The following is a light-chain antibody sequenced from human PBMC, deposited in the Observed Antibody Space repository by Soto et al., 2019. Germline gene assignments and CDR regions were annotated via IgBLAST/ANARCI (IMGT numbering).Light chain of an antibody. J-gene: IGKJ3*01. V-gene: IGKV3D-7*01. CDR1: QSVSSSY. Sequence: PGERVTLSCRASQSVSSSYLTWYQQKPGQAPRLLIYGASTRAPSIPARFSVSGSGTDFTLTISSLQPEDFAVYYCQQDYTRFAFGPGTKVDIK. CDR3: QQDYTRFA. CDR2: GAS.